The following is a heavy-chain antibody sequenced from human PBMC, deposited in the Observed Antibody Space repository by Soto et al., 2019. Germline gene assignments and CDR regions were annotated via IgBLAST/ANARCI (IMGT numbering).Heavy chain of an antibody. J-gene: IGHJ4*02. V-gene: IGHV3-23*01. CDR2: ITSSGSST. Sequence: EVQLLESGGGGVQPGGSLRLSCAAPGLIFSDIPMTWAAKTPGKGLEWVPAITSSGSSTYSADSLKGRITISRDNSKNTLSLQMDSLRVEDTAIYYCAKGVEGYVVSSFDSWGQGALVTVSS. CDR3: AKGVEGYVVSSFDS. CDR1: GLIFSDIP. D-gene: IGHD5-12*01.